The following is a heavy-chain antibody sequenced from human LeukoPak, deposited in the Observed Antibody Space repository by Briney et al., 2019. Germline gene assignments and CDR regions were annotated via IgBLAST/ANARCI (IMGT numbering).Heavy chain of an antibody. CDR1: GGSISSGGYY. CDR2: IYYSGST. V-gene: IGHV4-31*03. D-gene: IGHD5-18*01. Sequence: SETLSLACTVSGGSISSGGYYWSWIRQHPGKGLEWIGYIYYSGSTYYNPSLKSRVTISVDTSKNQFSLKLSSVTAADTAVYYCARINSYGYEDDYFDYWGQGTLVTVSS. CDR3: ARINSYGYEDDYFDY. J-gene: IGHJ4*02.